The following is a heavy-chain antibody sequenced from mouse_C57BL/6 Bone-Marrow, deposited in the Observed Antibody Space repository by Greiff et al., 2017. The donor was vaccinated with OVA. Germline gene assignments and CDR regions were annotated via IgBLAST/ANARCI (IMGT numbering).Heavy chain of an antibody. V-gene: IGHV14-4*01. D-gene: IGHD1-1*01. Sequence: EVQRVESGAELVRPGASVKLSCTASGFNIKDDYMHWVKQRPEQGLEWIGWIDPENGDTEYASKFQGKATITADTSSNTAYLPLSSLTSEDTAVYYCTTLTTVVATRFAYWGQGTLVTVSA. J-gene: IGHJ3*01. CDR2: IDPENGDT. CDR1: GFNIKDDY. CDR3: TTLTTVVATRFAY.